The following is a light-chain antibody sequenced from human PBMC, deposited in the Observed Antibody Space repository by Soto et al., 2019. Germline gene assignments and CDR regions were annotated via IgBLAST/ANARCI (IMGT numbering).Light chain of an antibody. CDR3: QQYKSWPIT. CDR2: GAS. V-gene: IGKV3-20*01. Sequence: EIVLTQSPGTLSLSPGERATLSCRASQSISSTYLTWYHQKPGQAPRRVVYGASTWATGVPPRFTGSGSGTEFTLTISGLQSEDFAVYYCQQYKSWPITFGQGTRLENK. CDR1: QSISSTY. J-gene: IGKJ5*01.